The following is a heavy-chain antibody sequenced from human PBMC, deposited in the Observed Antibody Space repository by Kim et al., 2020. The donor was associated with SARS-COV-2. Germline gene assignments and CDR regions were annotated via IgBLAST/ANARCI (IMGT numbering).Heavy chain of an antibody. Sequence: SETLSLTCTVSGVSISSYYWTWIRQPAGKGLEWIGRIYISGSTNYNPSLKSRVTMSVDTSKNQFSLKLSSVTAADTAVYYCARDSAGPVAVAGPFFGFDYWGQGTLVTVSS. CDR1: GVSISSYY. CDR3: ARDSAGPVAVAGPFFGFDY. CDR2: IYISGST. V-gene: IGHV4-4*07. J-gene: IGHJ4*02. D-gene: IGHD6-19*01.